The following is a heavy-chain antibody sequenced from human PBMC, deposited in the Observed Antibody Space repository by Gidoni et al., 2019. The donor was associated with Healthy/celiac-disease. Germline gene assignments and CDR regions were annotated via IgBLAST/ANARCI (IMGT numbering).Heavy chain of an antibody. D-gene: IGHD3-16*02. CDR2: INHSGST. CDR1: GGSFSGYY. CDR3: ARDLYDYVWGSYRTFDY. J-gene: IGHJ4*02. V-gene: IGHV4-34*01. Sequence: QVQLQQWGAGLLKPSETLSLTCAVHGGSFSGYYWSWIRQPPGKGLEWIGEINHSGSTNYNPSLKSRVTISVDTSKNQFSLKLSSVTAADTAVYYCARDLYDYVWGSYRTFDYWGQGTLVTVSS.